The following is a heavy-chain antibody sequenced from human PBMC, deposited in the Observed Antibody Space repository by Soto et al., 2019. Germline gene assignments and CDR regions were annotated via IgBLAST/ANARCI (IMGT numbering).Heavy chain of an antibody. D-gene: IGHD3-16*02. CDR1: GFTFSSYG. V-gene: IGHV3-30*18. CDR3: AKDLSGISGPPIDY. J-gene: IGHJ4*02. CDR2: ISYDGSNK. Sequence: PGGSLRLSCAASGFTFSSYGMHWVRQAPGKGLEWVAVISYDGSNKYYADSVKGRFTISRDDSKNTLYLQMNSLRAEDTAVYYCAKDLSGISGPPIDYWGQGTLVTVSS.